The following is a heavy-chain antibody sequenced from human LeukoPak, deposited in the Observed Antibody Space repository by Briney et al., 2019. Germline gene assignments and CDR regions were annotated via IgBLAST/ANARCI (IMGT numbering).Heavy chain of an antibody. CDR1: GLAFSSYA. J-gene: IGHJ4*02. Sequence: GGSLRLSCAASGLAFSSYAMSWVRQAPGKGLEWVSSISGSGGNTYYADSVKGRFTISRDNSKNTLYLQMNSLRAEDTALYYCAKDQNIAAAIYYFDNWGQGTLVTVSS. D-gene: IGHD6-13*01. CDR2: ISGSGGNT. V-gene: IGHV3-23*01. CDR3: AKDQNIAAAIYYFDN.